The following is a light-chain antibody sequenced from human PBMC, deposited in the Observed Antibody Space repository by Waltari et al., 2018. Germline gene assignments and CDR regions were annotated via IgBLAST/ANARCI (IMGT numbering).Light chain of an antibody. CDR2: DVT. J-gene: IGLJ1*01. V-gene: IGLV2-11*01. Sequence: QSALTQPRSVSGSPGQSVTISCTGTRSDVGGFDYVSWYQQHPGKAPELMIYDVTERPAGVPDRFSGSKSGNTASLTISGLQTEDEADYYCCSYAGSFTGVFGTGTKVTVL. CDR3: CSYAGSFTGV. CDR1: RSDVGGFDY.